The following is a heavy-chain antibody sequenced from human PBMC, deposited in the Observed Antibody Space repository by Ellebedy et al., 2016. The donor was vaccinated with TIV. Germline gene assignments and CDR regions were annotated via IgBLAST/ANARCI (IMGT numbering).Heavy chain of an antibody. CDR1: GYSFTSYW. CDR3: ATVHPTNYDSLTGWTYNYYGMDV. V-gene: IGHV5-51*01. Sequence: GESLKISXKGSGYSFTSYWIGWVRQMPGKGLEWMGIIYPGDSDTRYSPSFQGQVTMSADKSITTAYLQWSTLKASDTAIYYCATVHPTNYDSLTGWTYNYYGMDVWGQGTPVTVSS. D-gene: IGHD3-9*01. CDR2: IYPGDSDT. J-gene: IGHJ6*02.